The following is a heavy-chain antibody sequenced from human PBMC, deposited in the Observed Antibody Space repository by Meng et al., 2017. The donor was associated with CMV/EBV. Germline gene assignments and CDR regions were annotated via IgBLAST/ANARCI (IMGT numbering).Heavy chain of an antibody. CDR1: GFTVSSNY. CDR2: IYSGGST. CDR3: ARNVTH. Sequence: GESLKISCVASGFTVSSNYMSWVRQAPGKGLEWVSVIYSGGSTYYADSVKGRFTISRDNSKNTLYLQMNSLRAEDTAVYYCARNVTHWGQGTLVTVSS. V-gene: IGHV3-53*01. D-gene: IGHD1-14*01. J-gene: IGHJ4*02.